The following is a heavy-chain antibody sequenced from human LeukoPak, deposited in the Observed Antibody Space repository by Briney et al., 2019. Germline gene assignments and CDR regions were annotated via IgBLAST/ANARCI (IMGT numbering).Heavy chain of an antibody. D-gene: IGHD3-10*01. V-gene: IGHV4-34*01. Sequence: SETLSLTCAVYGGSFSGYYWSWIRQPPGKGLEWIGEINHSGSTNYKPSLKSRVTISVDTSKNQFSLKLSSVTAADTAVYYCARGPLVYGSGSYFPYYFDYWGQGTLVTVSS. CDR3: ARGPLVYGSGSYFPYYFDY. CDR2: INHSGST. J-gene: IGHJ4*02. CDR1: GGSFSGYY.